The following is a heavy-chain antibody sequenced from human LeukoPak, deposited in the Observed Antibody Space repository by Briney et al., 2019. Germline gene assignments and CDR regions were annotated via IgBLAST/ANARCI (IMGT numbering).Heavy chain of an antibody. CDR2: ISWNSGSI. CDR1: GFTFDDYA. J-gene: IGHJ4*02. CDR3: VRDYGDSGFDY. Sequence: PGGSLRLSCAASGFTFDDYAMHWVRQAPGKGLEWVSGISWNSGSIGYADSVKGRFTISRDNAKNSLYLQMNSLRAEDTALYYCVRDYGDSGFDYWGQGTLVTVSS. V-gene: IGHV3-9*01. D-gene: IGHD4-17*01.